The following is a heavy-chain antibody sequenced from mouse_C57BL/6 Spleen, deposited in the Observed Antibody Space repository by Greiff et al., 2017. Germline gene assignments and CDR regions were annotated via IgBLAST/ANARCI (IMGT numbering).Heavy chain of an antibody. CDR1: GYAFSSSW. Sequence: VQLQQSGPELVKPGASVKISCKASGYAFSSSWMNWVKQRPGKGLEWIGRFYPGDGDTNYNGKFKGKATLTADKSSSTAYMQLSSLTSEDSAVYFCARIWDWYFDVWGTGTTVTVSS. J-gene: IGHJ1*03. D-gene: IGHD4-1*01. CDR2: FYPGDGDT. V-gene: IGHV1-82*01. CDR3: ARIWDWYFDV.